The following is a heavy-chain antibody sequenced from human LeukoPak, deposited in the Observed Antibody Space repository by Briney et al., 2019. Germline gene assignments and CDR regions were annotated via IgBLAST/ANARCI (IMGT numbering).Heavy chain of an antibody. D-gene: IGHD3-22*01. CDR1: GFTFSSYS. CDR3: AKDQYDSSGPYDS. J-gene: IGHJ4*02. CDR2: ISSSSSYI. V-gene: IGHV3-21*01. Sequence: GGSLRPSCAASGFTFSSYSMNWVRQAPGKGLEWVSSISSSSSYIYYADSVKGRFTISRDNAKNSLYLQMNSLRAEDTAVYYCAKDQYDSSGPYDSWGQGTLVTVSS.